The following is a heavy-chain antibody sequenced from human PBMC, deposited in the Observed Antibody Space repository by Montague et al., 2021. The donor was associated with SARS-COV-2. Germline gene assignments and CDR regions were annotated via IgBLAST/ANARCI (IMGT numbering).Heavy chain of an antibody. CDR1: GGSFSGYY. Sequence: SETLSLTCAVYGGSFSGYYWSWIRQPPGKGLEWIGEINHSGSTSYNPSLKSRVTISVDTSKNQFSLKLSSVTAADTAVYFCARGIRSVVSFVLVVSFFYYYGMDVWGQGTTVTVSS. CDR2: INHSGST. CDR3: ARGIRSVVSFVLVVSFFYYYGMDV. D-gene: IGHD2-2*01. V-gene: IGHV4-34*01. J-gene: IGHJ6*02.